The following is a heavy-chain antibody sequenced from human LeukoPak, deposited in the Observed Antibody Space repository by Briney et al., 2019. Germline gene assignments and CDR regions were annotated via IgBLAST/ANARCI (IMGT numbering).Heavy chain of an antibody. CDR3: ARSVSYGSGSYSLY. CDR2: IDPSDSYT. CDR1: GYSLGSYW. J-gene: IGHJ4*02. D-gene: IGHD3-10*01. V-gene: IGHV5-10-1*01. Sequence: GESLKISCKASGYSLGSYWISWVRQMPGKGLEYMGRIDPSDSYTNFSPSFQGHVTISADKSISTAYLQWSSLKAPDTAMYYCARSVSYGSGSYSLYWGQGTLVTVSS.